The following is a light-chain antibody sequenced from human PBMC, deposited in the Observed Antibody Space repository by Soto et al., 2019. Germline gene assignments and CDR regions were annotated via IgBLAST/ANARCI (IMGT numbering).Light chain of an antibody. CDR3: QQRSNWPPT. J-gene: IGKJ5*01. CDR2: AAS. V-gene: IGKV1-39*01. CDR1: QSISSY. Sequence: DIQMTQSPCSRSASVCGRVTLTFRASQSISSYLNWYQQKPGKAPKLLIYAASSLQSGVPSRFSGSGSGTDFTLNISSLEPEDFAVYYCQQRSNWPPTVGQGTRL.